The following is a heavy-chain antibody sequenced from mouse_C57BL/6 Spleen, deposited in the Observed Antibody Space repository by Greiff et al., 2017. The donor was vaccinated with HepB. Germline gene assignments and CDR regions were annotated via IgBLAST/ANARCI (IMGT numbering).Heavy chain of an antibody. CDR1: GFSFNTYA. CDR2: IRSKSNNYAT. D-gene: IGHD1-1*01. CDR3: VSGVDWYFDV. V-gene: IGHV10-1*01. Sequence: EVQGVESGGGLVQPKGSLKLSCAASGFSFNTYAMNWVRQAPGKGLEWVARIRSKSNNYATYYADSVKDRFTISRDDSESMLYLQMNNLKTEDTAMYYGVSGVDWYFDVWGTGTTVTVSS. J-gene: IGHJ1*03.